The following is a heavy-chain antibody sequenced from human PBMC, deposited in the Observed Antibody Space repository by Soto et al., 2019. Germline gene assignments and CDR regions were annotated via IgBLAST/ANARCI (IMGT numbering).Heavy chain of an antibody. D-gene: IGHD3-3*01. J-gene: IGHJ3*02. CDR3: ARGFFWSGYTYDAFDI. V-gene: IGHV3-33*01. CDR1: GFTFSSYG. Sequence: GGSLRLSCAASGFTFSSYGMHWVRQAPGKGLEWVAVIWYDGSNKYYADSVKGRFTISRDNSKNTLYLQMNSLRAEDTAVYYCARGFFWSGYTYDAFDISGQGTMVTVSS. CDR2: IWYDGSNK.